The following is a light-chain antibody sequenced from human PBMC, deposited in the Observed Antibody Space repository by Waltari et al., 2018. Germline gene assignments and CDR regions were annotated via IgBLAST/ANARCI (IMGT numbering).Light chain of an antibody. CDR3: QRYNSYSNT. V-gene: IGKV1-5*01. CDR2: GGP. CDR1: QNINTY. J-gene: IGKJ2*01. Sequence: DIQMTQSPSTLSASVGDRVTITCRASQNINTYLAWYQHKPGKAPKLLIYGGPTLESGVPLRFSGSGSGTEFTLTISSLQPDDFATYYCQRYNSYSNTFGQGTKLEIK.